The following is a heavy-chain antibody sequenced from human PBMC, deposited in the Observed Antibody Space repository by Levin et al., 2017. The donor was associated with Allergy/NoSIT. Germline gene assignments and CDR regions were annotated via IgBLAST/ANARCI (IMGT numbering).Heavy chain of an antibody. CDR1: GFTFSSYG. CDR2: IWYDGSNK. D-gene: IGHD5-18*01. J-gene: IGHJ6*02. Sequence: GGSLRLSCAASGFTFSSYGMHWVRQAPGKGLEWVAVIWYDGSNKYYADSVKGRFTISRDNSKNTLYLQMNSLRAEDTAVYYCARGGDTAMASARGYYGMDVWGQGTTVTVSS. V-gene: IGHV3-33*01. CDR3: ARGGDTAMASARGYYGMDV.